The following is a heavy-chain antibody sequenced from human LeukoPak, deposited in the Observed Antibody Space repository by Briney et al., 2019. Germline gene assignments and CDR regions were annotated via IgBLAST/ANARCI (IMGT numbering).Heavy chain of an antibody. J-gene: IGHJ4*02. CDR2: ISGSGGST. CDR3: AKGSNYYGSGNFDY. D-gene: IGHD3-10*01. V-gene: IGHV3-23*01. Sequence: GSLRLSCAASGFTFSSYATSWVRQAPGKGLEWVSAISGSGGSTYYADSVKGRFTISRDNSKNTLYLQMNSLRAEDTAVYYCAKGSNYYGSGNFDYWGQGTLVTVSS. CDR1: GFTFSSYA.